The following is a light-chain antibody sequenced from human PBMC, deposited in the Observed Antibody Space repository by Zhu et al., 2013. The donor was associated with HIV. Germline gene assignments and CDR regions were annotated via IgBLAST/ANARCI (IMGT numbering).Light chain of an antibody. CDR3: QQYDSYSLT. V-gene: IGKV1-5*01. Sequence: DIQMTQSPSSVSASVGDRVTITCRASQSVSKWVAWYQQKPGKAPKLLIYDASSLQSGVSSRFSGSGSGTEFTLTISSLQPDDFATYYCQQYDSYSLTFGGGTTGG. CDR1: QSVSKW. J-gene: IGKJ4*01. CDR2: DAS.